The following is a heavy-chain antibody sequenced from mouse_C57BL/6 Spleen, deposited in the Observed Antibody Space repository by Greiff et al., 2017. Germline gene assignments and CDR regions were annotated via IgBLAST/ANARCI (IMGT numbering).Heavy chain of an antibody. V-gene: IGHV5-9*01. CDR2: ISGGGGNT. CDR1: GFTFRSYT. D-gene: IGHD2-4*01. CDR3: ARQDDYDYYFDY. Sequence: EVQRVESGGGLVKPGGSLKLSCAASGFTFRSYTMSWVRQTPEKRLEWVATISGGGGNTYSPDSVKGRFTISSDNAKNTLYLQMSSLRSEDTALYDCARQDDYDYYFDYWGQGTSLTVSS. J-gene: IGHJ2*02.